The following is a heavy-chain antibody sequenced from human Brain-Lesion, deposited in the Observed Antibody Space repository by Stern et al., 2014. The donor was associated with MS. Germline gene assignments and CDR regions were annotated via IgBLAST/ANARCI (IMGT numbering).Heavy chain of an antibody. CDR3: AGEEDIRYCSGGSCTGNWFDP. CDR1: GGSVSSTSYA. Sequence: QVQLQESGPGLVKPSETLSLTCTVAGGSVSSTSYAWAWIRQPPGKGLGWIGTIYYSGNTYYSPSLKSRLTLSLDTSQKQFSLQLSSVTAADTAVYYCAGEEDIRYCSGGSCTGNWFDPWGQGTLVTVSS. J-gene: IGHJ5*02. CDR2: IYYSGNT. V-gene: IGHV4-39*01. D-gene: IGHD2-15*01.